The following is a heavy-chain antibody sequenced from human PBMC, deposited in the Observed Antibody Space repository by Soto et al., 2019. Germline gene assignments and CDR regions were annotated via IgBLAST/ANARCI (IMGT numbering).Heavy chain of an antibody. J-gene: IGHJ4*02. CDR2: IYWDDDK. Sequence: QITLKESGPTLVKPTQTLTLTCTFSGFSLSTSGVGVGWIRQPPGKALEWLALIYWDDDKRYSPSLKSRLTITKDTSKNQVVLTMTNMDPVDTATYYCAHRDYDILTGYSYSFDYWGQGTLVTVSS. CDR1: GFSLSTSGVG. D-gene: IGHD3-9*01. CDR3: AHRDYDILTGYSYSFDY. V-gene: IGHV2-5*02.